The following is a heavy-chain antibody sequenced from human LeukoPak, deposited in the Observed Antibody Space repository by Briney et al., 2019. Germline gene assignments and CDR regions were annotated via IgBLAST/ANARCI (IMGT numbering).Heavy chain of an antibody. D-gene: IGHD2-21*02. J-gene: IGHJ4*02. V-gene: IGHV3-23*01. CDR1: GFTFSTLA. CDR3: AKHRRSTLVTAYFDY. CDR2: ISSRGDDA. Sequence: GSLRLSCTTSGFTFSTLAMSWVRQAPGKGLEWVSSISSRGDDATYADSVKGRITISRDNSKNTLYLQLNSLRVDDTAVYYCAKHRRSTLVTAYFDYWGQGNLVTVSS.